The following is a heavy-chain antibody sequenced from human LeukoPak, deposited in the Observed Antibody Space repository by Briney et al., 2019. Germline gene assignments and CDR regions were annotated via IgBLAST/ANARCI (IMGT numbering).Heavy chain of an antibody. CDR1: GLTFSSYW. CDR3: ARVDTAMVPPY. CDR2: IKQDGSEK. J-gene: IGHJ4*02. Sequence: PGGSLRLSCAASGLTFSSYWMSWVRQAPGKGLEWVANIKQDGSEKYYVDSVKGRFTISRDNVKNSLYLQMNSLRAEDTAVYYCARVDTAMVPPYWGQGTLVTVSS. D-gene: IGHD5-18*01. V-gene: IGHV3-7*01.